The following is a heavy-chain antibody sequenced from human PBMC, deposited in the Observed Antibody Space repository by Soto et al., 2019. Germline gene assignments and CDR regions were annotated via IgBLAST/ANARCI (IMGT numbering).Heavy chain of an antibody. CDR1: GFSFSSYD. J-gene: IGHJ6*04. CDR2: VSRNGINT. Sequence: EEQLVQSGGGLVQPGGSLRLSCAASGFSFSSYDLFWVRQAPGKGLEYVSAVSRNGINTYYANSVKGRFTISRDNSKNIMYLQMGTLRAVDMAVYYCAITYYDFDVWGKGTTVIVSS. D-gene: IGHD3-3*01. CDR3: AITYYDFDV. V-gene: IGHV3-64*01.